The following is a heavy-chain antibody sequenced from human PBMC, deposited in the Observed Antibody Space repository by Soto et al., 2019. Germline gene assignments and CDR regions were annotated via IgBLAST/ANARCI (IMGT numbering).Heavy chain of an antibody. V-gene: IGHV1-69*13. CDR2: IIPIFGTA. J-gene: IGHJ5*02. Sequence: GASVKVSCKASGGTFSSYAISWVRQAPGQGLEWMGGIIPIFGTANYAQKFQGRVTITADESTSTAYMELSSLRSEDKAVYYFARDPGRVGDYGFWFDPWAQGTLVT. CDR1: GGTFSSYA. D-gene: IGHD4-17*01. CDR3: ARDPGRVGDYGFWFDP.